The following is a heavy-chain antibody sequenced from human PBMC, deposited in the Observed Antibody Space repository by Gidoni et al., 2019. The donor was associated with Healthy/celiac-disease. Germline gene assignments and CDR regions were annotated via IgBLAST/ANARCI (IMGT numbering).Heavy chain of an antibody. CDR3: AREGTYYDILTGYSTDAFDI. D-gene: IGHD3-9*01. J-gene: IGHJ3*02. CDR1: RGSISSYY. Sequence: QVQLQASGPGLVKPSDTLSLTCPVSRGSISSYYCSWIRQPPGKGLEWIGYIYYSGSTNYNHSLKSRVTISVDTSKNQFSLKLISVTAADTAVYYCAREGTYYDILTGYSTDAFDIWGQGTMVTVSS. V-gene: IGHV4-59*01. CDR2: IYYSGST.